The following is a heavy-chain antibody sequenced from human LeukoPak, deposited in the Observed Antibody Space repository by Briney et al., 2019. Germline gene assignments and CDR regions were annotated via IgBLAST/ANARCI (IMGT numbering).Heavy chain of an antibody. CDR1: GGSVSSGSYY. CDR3: AREPQATRQQLRDWFDP. J-gene: IGHJ5*02. D-gene: IGHD6-13*01. Sequence: PSETLSLTCTVSGGSVSSGSYYWSWIRQPPGKGLEWIGYIYYSGSTNYNPSLKSRVTISVDTSKNQFSLKLSSVTAADTAVYYCAREPQATRQQLRDWFDPWGQGTLVTVSS. V-gene: IGHV4-61*01. CDR2: IYYSGST.